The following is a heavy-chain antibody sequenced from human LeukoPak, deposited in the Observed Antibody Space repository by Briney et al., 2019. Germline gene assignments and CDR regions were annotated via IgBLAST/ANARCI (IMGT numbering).Heavy chain of an antibody. CDR3: ARDIHSVAFDI. CDR1: GFTFSSYA. Sequence: SGGSLRLSCAASGFTFSSYAMNWVRQAPGKGLEWVSGVSGSGGSTYYADSVKGRFTISRDNAKRSVYLQMNSLGVEDTAVYYCARDIHSVAFDIWGQGTMVTVSS. J-gene: IGHJ3*02. V-gene: IGHV3-23*01. CDR2: VSGSGGST.